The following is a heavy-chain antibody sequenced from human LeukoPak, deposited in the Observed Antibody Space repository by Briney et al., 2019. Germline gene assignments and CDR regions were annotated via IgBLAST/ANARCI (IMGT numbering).Heavy chain of an antibody. CDR2: IRYDGSNK. D-gene: IGHD6-19*01. CDR3: AREANQGSGWFEDY. J-gene: IGHJ4*02. CDR1: GFTFSSYG. V-gene: IGHV3-30*02. Sequence: GGSLRLSCAASGFTFSSYGIHWVRQAPGKGLEWVAFIRYDGSNKYYADSVKGRFTISRDNSKNTLYLQLNSLRAEDTAVYYCAREANQGSGWFEDYWGQGILVTVSS.